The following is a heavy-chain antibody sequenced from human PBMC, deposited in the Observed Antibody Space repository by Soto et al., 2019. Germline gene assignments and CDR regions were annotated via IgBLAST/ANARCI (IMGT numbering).Heavy chain of an antibody. Sequence: VQLVQSGAEVKKPGASVKVSCKTSGDSFNDYYIHWVRQAPGQGLEWMGWINPNGGVTKYAQKFRGRVPETRYTAISTVYMGLSSLRSDATAVYYCARERGGATATLDYYYFYMDVWGKGTMVTVS. CDR2: INPNGGVT. CDR3: ARERGGATATLDYYYFYMDV. D-gene: IGHD5-12*01. V-gene: IGHV1-2*02. J-gene: IGHJ6*03. CDR1: GDSFNDYY.